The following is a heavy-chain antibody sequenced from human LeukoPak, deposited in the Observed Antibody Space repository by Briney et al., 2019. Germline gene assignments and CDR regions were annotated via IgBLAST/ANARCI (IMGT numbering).Heavy chain of an antibody. V-gene: IGHV4-39*01. CDR1: GGSIITNSFY. CDR3: ARHADPNSFDY. CDR2: IYYSGST. Sequence: SETLSLTCTVSGGSIITNSFYWGWIRQPPGKGLEWIVSIYYSGSTYYNPSLKSRVTIFVDTSNNQFSLKLSSVTAADTAVNYCARHADPNSFDYWGQGTLVTVSS. J-gene: IGHJ4*02.